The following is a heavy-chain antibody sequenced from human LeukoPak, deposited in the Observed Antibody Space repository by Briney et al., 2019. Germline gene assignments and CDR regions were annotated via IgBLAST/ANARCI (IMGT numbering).Heavy chain of an antibody. J-gene: IGHJ6*03. CDR2: LDESGRP. D-gene: IGHD2-15*01. V-gene: IGHV4-39*07. Sequence: PSETLSLTCSVSGGSARSGRHHWAWVRQPPGKGLEFIGSLDESGRPYYNAPLKSRVTISEDSSGKQFSLNLSSVTAADTAVYYCARDLGGYPFFMDVWGRGTTVIVSS. CDR3: ARDLGGYPFFMDV. CDR1: GGSARSGRHH.